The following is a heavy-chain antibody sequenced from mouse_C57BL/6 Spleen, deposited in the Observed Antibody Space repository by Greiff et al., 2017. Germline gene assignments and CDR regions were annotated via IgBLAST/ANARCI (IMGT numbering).Heavy chain of an antibody. J-gene: IGHJ3*01. V-gene: IGHV1-72*01. CDR2: IDPNSGGT. CDR1: GYTFTSYW. D-gene: IGHD2-5*01. CDR3: AREGYSNYAAY. Sequence: QVQLQQPGAELVKPGASVKLSCKASGYTFTSYWMHWVKQRPGRGLEWIGRIDPNSGGTKYNEKFKSKATLTVDKPSSTAYMPLSSLTSEDSAVYYCAREGYSNYAAYWGQGTLVTVSA.